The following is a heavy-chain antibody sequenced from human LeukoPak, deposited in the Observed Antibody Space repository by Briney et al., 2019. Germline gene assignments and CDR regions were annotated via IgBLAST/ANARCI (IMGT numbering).Heavy chain of an antibody. CDR2: ISYDGSNK. D-gene: IGHD6-19*01. Sequence: GGSLRLSCAASGFTFRSYGMHWVRQAPGKGLEWVAVISYDGSNKYYADSVKGRFTISRDNSKNTLYLQMNSLRAEDTAVYYCAKMAVAGTMGYCYYGMDVWGQGTTVTVSS. J-gene: IGHJ6*02. V-gene: IGHV3-30*18. CDR1: GFTFRSYG. CDR3: AKMAVAGTMGYCYYGMDV.